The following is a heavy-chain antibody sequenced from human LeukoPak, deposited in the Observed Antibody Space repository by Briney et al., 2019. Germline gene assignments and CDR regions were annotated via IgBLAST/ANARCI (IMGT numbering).Heavy chain of an antibody. D-gene: IGHD2-15*01. J-gene: IGHJ6*02. Sequence: SETLSLTCTVSGGSISSYYWSWIRQPPGKGLEWIGYIYYSGSTNYNPSLKSRVTISVDTSKDQFSLKLSSVTAADTAVYYCARDLSPGSGGSWTYYYYGMDVWGQGTTVTVSS. CDR1: GGSISSYY. CDR2: IYYSGST. V-gene: IGHV4-59*01. CDR3: ARDLSPGSGGSWTYYYYGMDV.